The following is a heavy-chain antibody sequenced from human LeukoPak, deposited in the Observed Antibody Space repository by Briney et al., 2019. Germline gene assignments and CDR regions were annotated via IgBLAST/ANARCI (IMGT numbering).Heavy chain of an antibody. CDR2: IYTTGST. Sequence: TSETLSLTCTVSGASISSYFWSWIRQPAGKGLEWIGRIYTTGSTNYNPSLKSRLTMSVDTSKNQFSLKLSSVTAADTAVYYCARISTAYYFDYWGQGTLVTVSS. V-gene: IGHV4-4*07. CDR1: GASISSYF. CDR3: ARISTAYYFDY. J-gene: IGHJ4*02.